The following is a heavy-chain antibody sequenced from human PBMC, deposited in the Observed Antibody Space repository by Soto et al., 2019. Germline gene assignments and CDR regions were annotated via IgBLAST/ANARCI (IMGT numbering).Heavy chain of an antibody. D-gene: IGHD2-2*01. CDR1: CYTFNTYY. V-gene: IGHV1-18*01. CDR3: ARDTSNYFDF. CDR2: ISTYNGNT. J-gene: IGHJ4*02. Sequence: ASVKVSCKTACYTFNTYYIIWLRQAPGQGLEWIGWISTYNGNTNYVPKFQGRITMTTDTSTSTAYMELRSLRSDDTALYFCARDTSNYFDFWGQGTPVTVSS.